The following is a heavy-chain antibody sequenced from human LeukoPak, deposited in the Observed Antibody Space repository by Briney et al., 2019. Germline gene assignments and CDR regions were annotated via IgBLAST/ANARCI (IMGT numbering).Heavy chain of an antibody. CDR3: AMRGGPDY. D-gene: IGHD2-15*01. CDR2: ISGSGAST. V-gene: IGHV3-23*01. Sequence: PGGSLRLSCAASGFTFSNYAMSCVRQAPGKGLEWVSAISGSGASTYYADSVKGRFTISRDNSKNTLYLQMNSLRVDDMAVYYCAMRGGPDYWGQGTLVTLSS. J-gene: IGHJ4*02. CDR1: GFTFSNYA.